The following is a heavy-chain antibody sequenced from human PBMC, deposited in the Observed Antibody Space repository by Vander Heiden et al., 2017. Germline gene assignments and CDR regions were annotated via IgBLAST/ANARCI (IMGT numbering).Heavy chain of an antibody. J-gene: IGHJ4*02. CDR1: GLTFRRQF. Sequence: EVQLLESGGGLVQPGGSLRLSCAASGLTFRRQFINWVRQAQGKGLGWVSAISGSGDSTYYADSVKGRFTISRDNSKNTLYLQMNSLRAEDTAVYYCAKQMWELTFEYWGQGTLVTVPS. V-gene: IGHV3-23*01. D-gene: IGHD1-26*01. CDR2: ISGSGDST. CDR3: AKQMWELTFEY.